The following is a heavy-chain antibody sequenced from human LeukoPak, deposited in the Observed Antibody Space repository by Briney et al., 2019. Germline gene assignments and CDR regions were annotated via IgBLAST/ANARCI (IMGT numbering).Heavy chain of an antibody. D-gene: IGHD5-12*01. CDR3: ARGVATNRYYFDY. J-gene: IGHJ4*02. V-gene: IGHV1-69*13. Sequence: GASEKVSCKASGGTFSSYAISWVRQAPGQGLEWMGGIIPIFGTANYAQKFQGRVTITADESTSTAYMELSSLRSEDTAVYSCARGVATNRYYFDYWGQGTLVTVSS. CDR2: IIPIFGTA. CDR1: GGTFSSYA.